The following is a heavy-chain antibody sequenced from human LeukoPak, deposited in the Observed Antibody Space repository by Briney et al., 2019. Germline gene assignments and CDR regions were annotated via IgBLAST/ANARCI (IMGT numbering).Heavy chain of an antibody. J-gene: IGHJ4*02. D-gene: IGHD6-19*01. CDR1: GFNFNNYD. CDR2: IYHSGST. Sequence: GSLRLSCAASGFNFNNYDMHWVRQPPGKGLEWIGEIYHSGSTNYNPSLKSRVTISVDKSKNQFSLKLSSVTAADTAVYYCARGPGNSSGWYWGYWGQGTLVTVSS. V-gene: IGHV4-4*02. CDR3: ARGPGNSSGWYWGY.